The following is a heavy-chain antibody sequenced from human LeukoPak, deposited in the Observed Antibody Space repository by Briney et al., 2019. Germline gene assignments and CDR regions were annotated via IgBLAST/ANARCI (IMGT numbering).Heavy chain of an antibody. V-gene: IGHV3-74*01. D-gene: IGHD2-21*01. Sequence: GGSLRLSCAASGFTFSSYWMHWVRQAPGKWLVWVSRINSDGSSTSYADSVQGRFTISRDNAKNTLYLQMNSLRAEDTAVYYCARAVVVVAGRGAFDIWGQGTMVTVSS. CDR2: INSDGSST. CDR3: ARAVVVVAGRGAFDI. J-gene: IGHJ3*02. CDR1: GFTFSSYW.